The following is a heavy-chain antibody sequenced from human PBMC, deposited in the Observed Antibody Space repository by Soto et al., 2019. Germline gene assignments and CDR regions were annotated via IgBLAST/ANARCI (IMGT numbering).Heavy chain of an antibody. CDR3: AREGNLGRWIQPLDS. Sequence: SETLYLTCTVSGDSIRRYSWSWIRQPPGKGLEWIGNIHYNGNTKYSPSLKSRVTMSVDTSKNHFSLKLISVTTADTAVYFCAREGNLGRWIQPLDSWGQGTLVTVSS. D-gene: IGHD2-2*03. CDR2: IHYNGNT. V-gene: IGHV4-59*01. CDR1: GDSIRRYS. J-gene: IGHJ4*02.